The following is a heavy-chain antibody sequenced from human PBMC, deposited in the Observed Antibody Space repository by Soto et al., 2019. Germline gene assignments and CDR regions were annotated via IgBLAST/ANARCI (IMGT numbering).Heavy chain of an antibody. J-gene: IGHJ6*02. CDR2: IIPISETT. Sequence: SVKVSCKASGGTFSSLDINWVRQAPGQGLEWMGGIIPISETTNYAQIFQGRVSIVADISTSTAYMELSRLRSEDTAVYYCARALLSHSYDSGGYDSYFHAMDVWGQGTPVTVS. V-gene: IGHV1-69*06. D-gene: IGHD3-22*01. CDR3: ARALLSHSYDSGGYDSYFHAMDV. CDR1: GGTFSSLD.